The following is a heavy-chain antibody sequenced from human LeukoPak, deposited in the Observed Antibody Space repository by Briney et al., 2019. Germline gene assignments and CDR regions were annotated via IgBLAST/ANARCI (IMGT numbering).Heavy chain of an antibody. CDR1: GFTFSSYW. V-gene: IGHV3-74*01. J-gene: IGHJ4*02. Sequence: PGGSLRLTCAASGFTFSSYWMHWVRQAPGKGLVWVSRINSDGSSTSYADSVKGRFTISRDNAKNTLYLQMNSLRAEDTAVYYCARGLGYYDFWSGYYSGIFRGQGTLVTVSS. CDR2: INSDGSST. CDR3: ARGLGYYDFWSGYYSGIF. D-gene: IGHD3-3*01.